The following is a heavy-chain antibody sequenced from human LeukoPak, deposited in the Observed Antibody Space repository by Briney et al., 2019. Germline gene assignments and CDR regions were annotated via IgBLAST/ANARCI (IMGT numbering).Heavy chain of an antibody. CDR1: GFTLSSYE. CDR3: ARDRSAGWFDP. V-gene: IGHV3-48*03. CDR2: ISSSGSTI. Sequence: PGGSLRLSCAASGFTLSSYEMNWVRQAPGKGLEWVSYISSSGSTIYYADSVKGRFTISRDNAKNSLYLQMNSLRAEDTAVYYCARDRSAGWFDPWGQGALVTVSS. J-gene: IGHJ5*02.